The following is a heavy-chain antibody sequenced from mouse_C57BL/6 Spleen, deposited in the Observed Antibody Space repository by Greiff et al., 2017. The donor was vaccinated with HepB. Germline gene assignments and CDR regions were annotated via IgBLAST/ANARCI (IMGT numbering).Heavy chain of an antibody. CDR2: ISSGSSTI. Sequence: VQLKESGGGLVKPGGSLKLSCAASGFTFSDYGMHWVRQAPEKGLEWVAYISSGSSTIYYADTVKGRFTISRDNAKNNLFLQMTSLRSEDTAMYYCAIYYGSSHGAMDYWGQGTSVTVSS. CDR1: GFTFSDYG. CDR3: AIYYGSSHGAMDY. J-gene: IGHJ4*01. D-gene: IGHD1-1*01. V-gene: IGHV5-17*01.